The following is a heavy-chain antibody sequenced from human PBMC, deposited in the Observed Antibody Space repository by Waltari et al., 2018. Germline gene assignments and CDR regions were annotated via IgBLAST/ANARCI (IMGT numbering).Heavy chain of an antibody. CDR1: GYSFTTTW. J-gene: IGHJ4*02. V-gene: IGHV5-51*01. CDR2: IYPGDSDT. D-gene: IGHD3-10*01. CDR3: VVGSSFDY. Sequence: EVQVVQSGAEVKKPGESLKISCGGSGYSFTTTWIGWVRQMPGKGLEWMGVIYPGDSDTRYSPSFQGQVTISADKSINTAYLQWSTLKASDTAMYYCVVGSSFDYWGQGTLVTVSS.